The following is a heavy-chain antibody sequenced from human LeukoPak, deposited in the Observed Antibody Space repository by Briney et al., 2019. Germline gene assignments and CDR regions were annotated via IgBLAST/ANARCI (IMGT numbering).Heavy chain of an antibody. CDR1: GFTFNTYA. J-gene: IGHJ4*02. Sequence: GGSLRLSCAASGFTFNTYAMSWVRQAPGKGLEWVSAITGSGDDTFHADSVKGRFTISRDNSRNTLYMDMNSLRVEDMAIYYCAKGSRSSRPYSFDFWGQGILVTVSS. CDR2: ITGSGDDT. D-gene: IGHD4-11*01. V-gene: IGHV3-23*01. CDR3: AKGSRSSRPYSFDF.